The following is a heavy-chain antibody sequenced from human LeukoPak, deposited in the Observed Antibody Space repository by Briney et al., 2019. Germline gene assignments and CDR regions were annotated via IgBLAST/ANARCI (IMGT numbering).Heavy chain of an antibody. J-gene: IGHJ4*02. CDR2: ISYDASNK. CDR3: AREQSPYYYDNEDLYYFDY. Sequence: GGSLRLSCAASGFTFSSYAMHWVRQAPGKGLEWVAVISYDASNKYYADSVRGRFTIPRDNSKNTLYLQMNSLRAEDTAVYYCAREQSPYYYDNEDLYYFDYWGQGTLVTVSS. V-gene: IGHV3-30*04. D-gene: IGHD3-22*01. CDR1: GFTFSSYA.